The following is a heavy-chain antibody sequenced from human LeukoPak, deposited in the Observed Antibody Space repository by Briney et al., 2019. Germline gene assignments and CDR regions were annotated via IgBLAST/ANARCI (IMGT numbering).Heavy chain of an antibody. CDR2: ISYDGSNK. J-gene: IGHJ6*02. CDR1: GFTFSTYV. V-gene: IGHV3-30*04. Sequence: GGSLRLSCVTSGFTFSTYVLHWVRQAPGKGLEWVALISYDGSNKYYADSVEGRFTISRDNSKNTLYLQMNSLRAEDTAVYYCARDRLLLMDTTMSYSYGMDVWGQGTTVTVSS. D-gene: IGHD5-18*01. CDR3: ARDRLLLMDTTMSYSYGMDV.